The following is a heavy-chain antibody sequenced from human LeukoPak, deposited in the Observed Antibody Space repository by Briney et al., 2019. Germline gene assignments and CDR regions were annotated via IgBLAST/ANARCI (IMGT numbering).Heavy chain of an antibody. CDR3: ASLDCSSTSCYHFDY. Sequence: SETLSLTCAVYGGSFRGYYWSWIRQPPGKGLEWIGEINHSGSTNYNPSLKSRVTISVDTSKNQFSLKLSSVTAADTAVYYCASLDCSSTSCYHFDYWGQGTLVTVSS. CDR1: GGSFRGYY. D-gene: IGHD2-2*01. J-gene: IGHJ4*02. CDR2: INHSGST. V-gene: IGHV4-34*01.